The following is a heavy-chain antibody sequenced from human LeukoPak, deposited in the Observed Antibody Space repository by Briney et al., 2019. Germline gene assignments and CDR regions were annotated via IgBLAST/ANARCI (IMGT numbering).Heavy chain of an antibody. CDR2: IIPILGIA. CDR1: GGTFSSYA. V-gene: IGHV1-69*04. D-gene: IGHD2/OR15-2a*01. J-gene: IGHJ4*02. Sequence: ASVKVSCKASGGTFSSYAISWVRQAPGQGLEWMGRIIPILGIANYAQTFQGRVTMTRNTSISTAYMELSSLRSEDTAVYYCAREIAGYWGEGTLVTVSS. CDR3: AREIAGY.